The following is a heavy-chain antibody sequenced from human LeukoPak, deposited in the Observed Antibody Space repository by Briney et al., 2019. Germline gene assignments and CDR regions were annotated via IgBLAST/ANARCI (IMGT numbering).Heavy chain of an antibody. J-gene: IGHJ4*02. CDR1: SGSINGSNW. CDR2: IYPSGSS. Sequence: SETLSLTCAVSSGSINGSNWWSWVRQPPRKGLEWIGEIYPSGSSNYNPSLNSRVTMSVAESKTEFSLKLTSVTAADTAVYYCARNGYMVRGVIGYWGQGTLVTVSS. CDR3: ARNGYMVRGVIGY. V-gene: IGHV4-4*02. D-gene: IGHD3-10*01.